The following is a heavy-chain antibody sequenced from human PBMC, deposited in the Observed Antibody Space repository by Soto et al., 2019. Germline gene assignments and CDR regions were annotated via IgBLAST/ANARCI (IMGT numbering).Heavy chain of an antibody. CDR3: TRGQGNH. V-gene: IGHV1-8*01. J-gene: IGHJ4*02. CDR1: GYTFTSYD. Sequence: QVQLVQSGAEVKKPGASVRVSCKASGYTFTSYDIYWVRQATGQGREWMGWMNPFSGNAVYTQKFQDRVTMTRDTSINTAYMEMSGLRSEDTAVYYCTRGQGNHWGQGSLVTVSS. CDR2: MNPFSGNA.